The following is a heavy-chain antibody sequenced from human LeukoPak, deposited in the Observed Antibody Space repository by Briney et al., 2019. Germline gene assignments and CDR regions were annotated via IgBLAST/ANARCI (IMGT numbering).Heavy chain of an antibody. D-gene: IGHD3-22*01. CDR2: IYYSGST. CDR1: GGSICSGVYY. V-gene: IGHV4-30-4*01. CDR3: AREDSSGYYAI. J-gene: IGHJ3*02. Sequence: SETLSLTCTVSGGSICSGVYYWSWIRQPPGKGLEWIGYIYYSGSTYYNPSLKSRVTISVDTSKNQFSLKLSSVTAADTAVYYCAREDSSGYYAIWGQGTMVTVSS.